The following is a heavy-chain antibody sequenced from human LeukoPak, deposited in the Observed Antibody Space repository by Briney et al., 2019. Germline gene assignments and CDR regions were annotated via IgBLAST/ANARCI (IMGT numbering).Heavy chain of an antibody. Sequence: PGGSLRLSCAASGFTVSSNYMSWVRQAPGKGLEWVSVIYSGGSTYYADSVKGRFTISRDNSKNTLYLQMNSLRAEDTAVYYCARSIDDPHPVDYWGQGTLVTVSS. CDR2: IYSGGST. V-gene: IGHV3-53*01. CDR3: ARSIDDPHPVDY. CDR1: GFTVSSNY. D-gene: IGHD2-15*01. J-gene: IGHJ4*02.